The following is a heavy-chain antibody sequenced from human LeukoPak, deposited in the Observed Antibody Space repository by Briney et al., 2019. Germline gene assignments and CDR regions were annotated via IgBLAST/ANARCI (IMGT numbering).Heavy chain of an antibody. D-gene: IGHD5-12*01. V-gene: IGHV1-69*02. CDR3: ASGGYDHSRRY. CDR1: GGTFSSYT. J-gene: IGHJ4*02. Sequence: SVKVSCKASGGTFSSYTISGVRQAPGQGLEWMGRIIPILGIANYAQKFQGRVTITADKSTSTAYMELSSLRSEDTAVYYCASGGYDHSRRYWGQGTLVTVSS. CDR2: IIPILGIA.